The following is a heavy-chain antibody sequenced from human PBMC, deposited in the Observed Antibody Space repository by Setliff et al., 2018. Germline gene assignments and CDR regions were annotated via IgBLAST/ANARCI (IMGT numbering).Heavy chain of an antibody. Sequence: LRLSCAASGFTFSSYWMSWVRQAPGKGLEWVSSISSSSSYISYADSLKGRFTISRDNAKNSLYLQMNSLRAEDTALYYCARGTGTLDYWGQGTLVTVS. J-gene: IGHJ4*02. CDR3: ARGTGTLDY. CDR1: GFTFSSYW. V-gene: IGHV3-21*01. D-gene: IGHD1-1*01. CDR2: ISSSSSYI.